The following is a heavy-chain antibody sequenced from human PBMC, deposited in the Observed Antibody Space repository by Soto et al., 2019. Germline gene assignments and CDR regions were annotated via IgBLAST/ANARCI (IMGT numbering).Heavy chain of an antibody. Sequence: SETLSLTCAVYGGSFSGYYWSWIRQPPGKGLEWIGEINHSGSTNYNPSLKSRVTISVDTSKNQFSLKLSSVTAADTAVYYCARGKGIQLWLSGWYDGWFYPWGQGTLVTVSS. J-gene: IGHJ5*02. V-gene: IGHV4-34*01. CDR3: ARGKGIQLWLSGWYDGWFYP. CDR2: INHSGST. D-gene: IGHD5-18*01. CDR1: GGSFSGYY.